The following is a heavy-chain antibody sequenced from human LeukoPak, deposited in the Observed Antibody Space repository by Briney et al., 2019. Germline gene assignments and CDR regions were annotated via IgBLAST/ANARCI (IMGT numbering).Heavy chain of an antibody. CDR2: IGSDGSKR. CDR3: VKEKELIGEN. V-gene: IGHV3-30*02. J-gene: IGHJ4*02. D-gene: IGHD1-26*01. Sequence: GGSLRLSCATSGFSFSATGMHWVRQAPGKALEWLAYIGSDGSKRGYGHSVKGQITISRDNSKDTIYLQMNSLRHDDTALYYCVKEKELIGENWGQGTPVTVSS. CDR1: GFSFSATG.